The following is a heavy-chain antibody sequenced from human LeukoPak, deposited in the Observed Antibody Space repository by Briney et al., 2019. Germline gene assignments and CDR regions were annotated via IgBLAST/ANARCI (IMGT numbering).Heavy chain of an antibody. CDR1: GFNFNTYE. D-gene: IGHD2-2*01. CDR3: AKSPDIVVVPAARYFDY. J-gene: IGHJ4*02. CDR2: ISGSGGST. Sequence: GGSLRLSCAASGFNFNTYEMNWVRQAPGKGLEWVSAISGSGGSTYYADSVKGRFTISRVNSKNTLYLQMNSLRAEDTAVYYCAKSPDIVVVPAARYFDYWGQGTLVTVSS. V-gene: IGHV3-23*01.